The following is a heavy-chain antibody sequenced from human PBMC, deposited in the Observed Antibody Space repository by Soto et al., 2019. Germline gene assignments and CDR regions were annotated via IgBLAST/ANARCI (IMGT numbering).Heavy chain of an antibody. D-gene: IGHD3-10*01. V-gene: IGHV4-39*01. Sequence: SETLSPTCTVSVGSISSSRYYWGWILQPPGKGLEWIGSICHSGSTYYNPSRKSRVTISVDTSKNQFSLKLSSVTAADTAVYYCARRGIYYYGSGSYIYYFDYWGQGTLVTVSS. CDR1: VGSISSSRYY. CDR2: ICHSGST. J-gene: IGHJ4*02. CDR3: ARRGIYYYGSGSYIYYFDY.